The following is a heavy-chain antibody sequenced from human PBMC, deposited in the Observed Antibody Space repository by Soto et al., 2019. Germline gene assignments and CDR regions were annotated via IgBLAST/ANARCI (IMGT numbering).Heavy chain of an antibody. J-gene: IGHJ4*02. D-gene: IGHD5-18*01. V-gene: IGHV3-30*18. CDR2: ISYDGSNK. CDR1: GFTFSSYG. Sequence: QVQLVESGGGVVQPGRSLRLSCAASGFTFSSYGMHWVRQAPGKGLEWVAVISYDGSNKYYADSVKGRFTISRDNSKKTLYLQLSSLGAEDTAVYYCAKGFSYSVIDYWGQGTLVTVSS. CDR3: AKGFSYSVIDY.